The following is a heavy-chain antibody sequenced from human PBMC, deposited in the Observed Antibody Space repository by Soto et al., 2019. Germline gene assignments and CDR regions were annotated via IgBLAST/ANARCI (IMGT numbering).Heavy chain of an antibody. D-gene: IGHD6-6*01. J-gene: IGHJ4*02. CDR2: IIPILGIA. CDR1: GGTFSSYT. Sequence: QLQLVQSGAEVKKPGSSGKDSCKASGGTFSSYTSSWLRQAPGQGLECMGRIIPILGIADYAQKFQGRVTITAVKSTSTAYMELSSLRYEDTAVYFCARLYSSSSPSDADFDYWGQGTLVTVSS. CDR3: ARLYSSSSPSDADFDY. V-gene: IGHV1-69*02.